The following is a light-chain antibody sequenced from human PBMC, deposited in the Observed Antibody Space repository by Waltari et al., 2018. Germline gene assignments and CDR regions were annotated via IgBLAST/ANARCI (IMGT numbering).Light chain of an antibody. Sequence: QTVLPKPPSASGTPGQRVTISCSGRSSNIGRHLLNCYQQLPGTAPKLLVYRNNQRPSGVPDRFSGSKSGTSASLAISGLQSEDEADYYCAAWDDSLSGKVFGGGTKLTVL. J-gene: IGLJ3*02. CDR3: AAWDDSLSGKV. CDR1: SSNIGRHL. V-gene: IGLV1-44*01. CDR2: RNN.